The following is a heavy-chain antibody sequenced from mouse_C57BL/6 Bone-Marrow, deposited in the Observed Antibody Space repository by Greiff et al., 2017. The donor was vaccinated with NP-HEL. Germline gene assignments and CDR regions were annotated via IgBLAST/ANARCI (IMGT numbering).Heavy chain of an antibody. J-gene: IGHJ3*01. CDR2: FYPGSGSI. CDR3: ARHEYDGYSLAY. D-gene: IGHD2-3*01. V-gene: IGHV1-62-2*01. CDR1: GYTFTEYT. Sequence: QVHVKQSGAELVKPGASVKLSCKASGYTFTEYTIHWVKQRSGQGLEWIGWFYPGSGSIKYNEKFKDKATLTADKSSSTVYMELSRLTSEDSAVYFCARHEYDGYSLAYWGQGTLVTVSA.